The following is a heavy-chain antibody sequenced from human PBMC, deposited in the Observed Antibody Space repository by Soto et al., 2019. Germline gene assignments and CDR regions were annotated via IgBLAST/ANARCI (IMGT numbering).Heavy chain of an antibody. V-gene: IGHV1-3*01. D-gene: IGHD3-16*02. Sequence: ASGKVSCEASGYTFTSYSMHWLRQAPGQRLGWRGWINAGNGNTKYSQKFQGRVTIARDTSASTAYMELSSLRSEDTAVYYCARGPLSDYVWGSYRRDYYYYYGMDVWGQGTTVTVSS. CDR1: GYTFTSYS. J-gene: IGHJ6*02. CDR2: INAGNGNT. CDR3: ARGPLSDYVWGSYRRDYYYYYGMDV.